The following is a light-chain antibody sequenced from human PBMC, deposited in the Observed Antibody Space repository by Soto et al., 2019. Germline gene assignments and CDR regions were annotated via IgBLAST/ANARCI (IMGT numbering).Light chain of an antibody. V-gene: IGLV5-45*03. CDR3: MIWHSSAWV. CDR2: YKSDSDK. J-gene: IGLJ3*02. CDR1: SGINVGTYS. Sequence: QPVLTQPSSLSASPGASASLTCTLRSGINVGTYSIYWYQQKPGSPPQYLLRYKSDSDKQQGSGVPSRFSGSKDASANAGIFLISGLQSEDEADYYCMIWHSSAWVFGGGTKLTVL.